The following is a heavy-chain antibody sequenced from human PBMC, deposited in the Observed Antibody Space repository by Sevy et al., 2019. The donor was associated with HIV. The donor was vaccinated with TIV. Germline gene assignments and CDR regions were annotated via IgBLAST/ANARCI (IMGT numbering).Heavy chain of an antibody. Sequence: GGSLRLSCAASRFTFSTYDIHWVRLAPGKGLEWVAGRSHDGSYQDYTDSVKGRFTISRDDSKNKAYLQMNSLRAADSGVYYCAKGQGYDYIWGNERSEYYFDYWGQGTLVTVSS. V-gene: IGHV3-30*18. CDR3: AKGQGYDYIWGNERSEYYFDY. J-gene: IGHJ4*02. CDR1: RFTFSTYD. D-gene: IGHD3-16*01. CDR2: RSHDGSYQ.